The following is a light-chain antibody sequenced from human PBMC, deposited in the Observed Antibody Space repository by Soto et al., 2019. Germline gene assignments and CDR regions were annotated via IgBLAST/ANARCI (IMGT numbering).Light chain of an antibody. CDR2: EAS. Sequence: PGDRATLSCRASQSVGSYLAWYQQKPGQAPRLLIYEASKRATGIPARFSGSGSGTDFTLTISSLEPEDFAVYYCQQRRNWLTFGGGTKVEIK. V-gene: IGKV3-11*01. CDR3: QQRRNWLT. CDR1: QSVGSY. J-gene: IGKJ4*01.